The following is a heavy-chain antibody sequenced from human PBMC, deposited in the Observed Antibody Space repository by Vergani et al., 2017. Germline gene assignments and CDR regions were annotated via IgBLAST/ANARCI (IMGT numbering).Heavy chain of an antibody. Sequence: EVQLVESGGGLVQPGGSLRLSCAASGFTVSSNYMSWVRQAPGKGLEWVSVIYSGSSTYYADSVKGRFTISRDNSKNTLYLQMNSLRAEDTAVYYCARESVAAGYAFDNWGQGTMVTVSS. CDR3: ARESVAAGYAFDN. J-gene: IGHJ3*02. CDR1: GFTVSSNY. V-gene: IGHV3-66*02. CDR2: IYSGSST. D-gene: IGHD6-13*01.